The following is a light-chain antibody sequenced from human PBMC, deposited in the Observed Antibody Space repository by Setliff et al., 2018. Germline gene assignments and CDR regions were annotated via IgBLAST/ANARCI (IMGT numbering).Light chain of an antibody. CDR2: ANS. V-gene: IGLV1-40*01. Sequence: QSALTQPPSVSGAPGQGVTISCTGSSSNIGAAYDVHWYQHLPGTAPKLLIFANSNWPSGVPDRFSGSKSGTSASLAITGLQAEDEADYYCQSYDSSLSGYVFGTGTKVTVL. CDR3: QSYDSSLSGYV. J-gene: IGLJ1*01. CDR1: SSNIGAAYD.